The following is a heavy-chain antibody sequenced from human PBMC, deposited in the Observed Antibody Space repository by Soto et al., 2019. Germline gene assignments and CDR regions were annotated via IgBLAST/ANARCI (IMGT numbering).Heavy chain of an antibody. Sequence: QVQLQESGPGLVRPSETLSLTCTVSGGSISSYYWSWIRQPPGKGLEWIGYIYYSGSTNYNPSLKSRVTISVDTSKNQFSLKLSSVTAADTAVYYCATQTTTLYYYYMDVWGKGTTVTVSS. CDR2: IYYSGST. CDR3: ATQTTTLYYYYMDV. CDR1: GGSISSYY. J-gene: IGHJ6*03. D-gene: IGHD4-4*01. V-gene: IGHV4-59*01.